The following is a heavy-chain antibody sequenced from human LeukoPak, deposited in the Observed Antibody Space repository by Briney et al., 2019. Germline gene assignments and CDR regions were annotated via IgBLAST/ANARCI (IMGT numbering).Heavy chain of an antibody. D-gene: IGHD6-13*01. V-gene: IGHV4-39*07. CDR1: GGSISSSSYY. CDR3: ARVTRYSSSWYIDY. Sequence: PSETLSLTCTVSGGSISSSSYYWGWIRQPPGKGLEWIGSIYYSGSTYYNPSLKSRVTISLDTSKNQFSLKLNSVTAADTAVYYCARVTRYSSSWYIDYWGQGTLVTVSS. CDR2: IYYSGST. J-gene: IGHJ4*02.